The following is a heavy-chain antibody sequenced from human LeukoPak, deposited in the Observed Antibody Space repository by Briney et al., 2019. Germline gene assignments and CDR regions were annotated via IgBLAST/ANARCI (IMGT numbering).Heavy chain of an antibody. D-gene: IGHD1-26*01. Sequence: GGSLRLSCAASDFTFSSYWMSWVRQAPGKGLEWVANIKQDGSEKYYVDSVKGRFTISRDNAKYSLYLQMNSLRAEDTAVYYCARDSKRWEEVDYWGQGTLVTVSS. CDR2: IKQDGSEK. V-gene: IGHV3-7*01. J-gene: IGHJ4*02. CDR3: ARDSKRWEEVDY. CDR1: DFTFSSYW.